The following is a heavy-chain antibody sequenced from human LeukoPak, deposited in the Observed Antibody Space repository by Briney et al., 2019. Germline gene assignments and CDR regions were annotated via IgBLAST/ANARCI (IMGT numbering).Heavy chain of an antibody. V-gene: IGHV3-21*01. CDR2: ISSSSSYI. Sequence: GGSLRLSCAASGFTFSSYSMNWVRQAPGKGLEWVSSISSSSSYIYYADSVKGRFTISRDNAKNSLYLQMNSLRAEDTAVYYCAREDEDSSSWFRYYYYYMDVWGKGTTVTVSS. CDR3: AREDEDSSSWFRYYYYYMDV. J-gene: IGHJ6*03. CDR1: GFTFSSYS. D-gene: IGHD6-13*01.